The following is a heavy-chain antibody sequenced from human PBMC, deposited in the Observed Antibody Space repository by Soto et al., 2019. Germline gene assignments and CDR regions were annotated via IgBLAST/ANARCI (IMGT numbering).Heavy chain of an antibody. CDR3: AHRRPPPQLDLYYYCGMDV. V-gene: IGHV2-5*02. D-gene: IGHD2-2*01. J-gene: IGHJ6*02. CDR1: GFSLSTSGVG. CDR2: IYWDDDK. Sequence: QITLKESGPTLVKPTQTLTLTCTFSGFSLSTSGVGVGWIRQPPGKALEWLALIYWDDDKRYSPSLKSRLTITKDTSKIQVVLTMTNMDPVDTATYYCAHRRPPPQLDLYYYCGMDVWGQGTTVTVSS.